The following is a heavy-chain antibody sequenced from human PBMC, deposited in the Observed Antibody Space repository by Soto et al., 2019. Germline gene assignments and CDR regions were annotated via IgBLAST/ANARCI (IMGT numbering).Heavy chain of an antibody. D-gene: IGHD3-22*01. CDR1: GFTFSSYA. Sequence: QVQLVESGGGVVQPGRSLRLSCAASGFTFSSYAMHWVRQAPGKGLEWVAVISYEGSNKYYADSVKGRFTISRDNSKNTLYLQMNSLRAEDTAVYYWARGLDSSGWSIDYWGQGTLVTVSS. CDR2: ISYEGSNK. V-gene: IGHV3-30-3*01. J-gene: IGHJ4*02. CDR3: ARGLDSSGWSIDY.